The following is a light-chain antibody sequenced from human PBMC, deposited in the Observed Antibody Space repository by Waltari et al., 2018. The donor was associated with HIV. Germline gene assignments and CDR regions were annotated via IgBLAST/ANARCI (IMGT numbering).Light chain of an antibody. CDR2: WDN. CDR3: AAWNYRLSVL. J-gene: IGLJ2*01. V-gene: IGLV1-47*01. CDR1: SATIGLYH. Sequence: QPILPQPPSPSGTPGQSVPMSCPGSSATIGLYHVSWYQQFPGTAPKLLIYWDNQRPSGVPDRFSGSKSGTSASLVISGLRAEDEADYYCAAWNYRLSVLFGGGTKVTVL.